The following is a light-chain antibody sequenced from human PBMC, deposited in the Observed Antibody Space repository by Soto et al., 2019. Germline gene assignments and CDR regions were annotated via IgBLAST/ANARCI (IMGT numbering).Light chain of an antibody. Sequence: DIQMTQSPSTLSASVGDRVTITCRASQSISGWLAWYQQKPGKAPNLLISDASSLESGVPSRFSGSGSGTEFTLTISGLQSDDFATYYCQQYSSYSSFCQGTKLEIK. CDR3: QQYSSYSS. CDR1: QSISGW. CDR2: DAS. J-gene: IGKJ2*01. V-gene: IGKV1-5*01.